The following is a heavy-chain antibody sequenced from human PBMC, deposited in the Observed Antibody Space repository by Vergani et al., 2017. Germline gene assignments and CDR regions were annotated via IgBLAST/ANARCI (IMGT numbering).Heavy chain of an antibody. CDR1: GFTFSSYW. V-gene: IGHV3-74*01. CDR2: INSDGSST. CDR3: ARDTGRDGYTDAFDI. Sequence: EVQLVESGGGLVQPGGSLRLSCAASGFTFSSYWMHWVRQAPGKGLVWVSRINSDGSSTSYADSVKGRFTISRDNAKNTLYLQMSSLRAEDTAVYYCARDTGRDGYTDAFDIWGQGTMVTVSS. D-gene: IGHD5-24*01. J-gene: IGHJ3*02.